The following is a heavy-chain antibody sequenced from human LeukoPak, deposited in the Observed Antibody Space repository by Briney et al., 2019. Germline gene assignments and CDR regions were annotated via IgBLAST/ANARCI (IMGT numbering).Heavy chain of an antibody. D-gene: IGHD3-10*01. CDR1: GFTFSGYD. V-gene: IGHV3-13*01. J-gene: IGHJ4*02. CDR2: IGTAGDT. Sequence: GGSLRLSCAASGFTFSGYDMHWVRQATGKGLEWVSAIGTAGDTYYPGSVKGRFTISRENAKNSLYLQMNSLRAGDTAVYYCARGLHYGSGSAGSFDYWGQGTLVTASS. CDR3: ARGLHYGSGSAGSFDY.